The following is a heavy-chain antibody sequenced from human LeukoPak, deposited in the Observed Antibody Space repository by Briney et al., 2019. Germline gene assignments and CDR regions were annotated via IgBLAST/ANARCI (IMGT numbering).Heavy chain of an antibody. D-gene: IGHD6-19*01. CDR2: ISYDGSER. V-gene: IGHV3-30*03. CDR3: ARVRSGWYEDY. Sequence: GGSLRLSCAASGFTFSSYGMHWVRQAPGKGLEWVTVISYDGSERYYADFVKGRFTISRDNSRNTLYLQMNSLRAEDTAVYYCARVRSGWYEDYWGQGTLVTVSS. J-gene: IGHJ4*02. CDR1: GFTFSSYG.